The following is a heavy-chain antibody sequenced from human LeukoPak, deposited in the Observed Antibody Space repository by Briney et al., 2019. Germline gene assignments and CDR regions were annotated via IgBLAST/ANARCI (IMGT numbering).Heavy chain of an antibody. D-gene: IGHD1-26*01. CDR2: ISYDGSNK. J-gene: IGHJ4*02. V-gene: IGHV3-30*03. CDR1: GFTFSSYG. CDR3: ARHSLDY. Sequence: GGSLRLSCAASGFTFSSYGMHWVRQAPGKGLEWVAVISYDGSNKYYADSVKGRFTISRDNSKNTLYLQMNSLRAEDTAVYYCARHSLDYWGQGTLVTVSS.